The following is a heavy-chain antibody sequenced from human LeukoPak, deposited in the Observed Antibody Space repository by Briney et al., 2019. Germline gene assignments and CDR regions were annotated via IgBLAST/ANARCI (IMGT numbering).Heavy chain of an antibody. CDR2: IYHSGST. V-gene: IGHV4-38-2*02. CDR1: GYSISSGYY. D-gene: IGHD1-14*01. Sequence: SETLSLTCTVSGYSISSGYYWGWIRQPPGKGLEWIGSIYHSGSTYYNPSLKSRVTISVDTSKNQFSLKLSSATAADTAVYYCARAITGSPSENDYWGQGTLVTVSS. CDR3: ARAITGSPSENDY. J-gene: IGHJ4*02.